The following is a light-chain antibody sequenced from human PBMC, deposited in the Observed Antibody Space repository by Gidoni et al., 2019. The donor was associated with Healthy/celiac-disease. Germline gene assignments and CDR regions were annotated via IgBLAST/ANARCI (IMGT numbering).Light chain of an antibody. CDR2: EVS. V-gene: IGLV2-8*01. J-gene: IGLJ2*01. CDR3: SSYAGSNNVV. Sequence: QSALTQPPSAAGSPGKSVTISCTGTSSDVGGYNYVAWYPQHQGKAPKLMIYEVSKRPSGVPARFSGSKSGNTASLTVSGLQAEDEADYYCSSYAGSNNVVFGGGTKLTVL. CDR1: SSDVGGYNY.